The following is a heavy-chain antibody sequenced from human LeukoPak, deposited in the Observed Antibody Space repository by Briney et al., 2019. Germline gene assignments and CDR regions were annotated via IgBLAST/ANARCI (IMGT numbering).Heavy chain of an antibody. CDR1: GYTLTELS. CDR2: FDPEDGET. CDR3: ATRPPGYSGSYYFDY. D-gene: IGHD1-26*01. V-gene: IGHV1-24*01. Sequence: APVKVSCKVSGYTLTELSMHWVRQAPGKGLEWMGGFDPEDGETIYAQKFQGRVTMTEDTSTDTAYMELSSLRSEDTAVYYCATRPPGYSGSYYFDYWGQGTLVTVSS. J-gene: IGHJ4*02.